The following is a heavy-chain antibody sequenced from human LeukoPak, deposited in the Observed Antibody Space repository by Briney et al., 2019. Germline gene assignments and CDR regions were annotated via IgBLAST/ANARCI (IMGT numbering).Heavy chain of an antibody. Sequence: GGSLRLSCAASGFTFSSYAMSWVRQAPGKGLEWVSAISGSGGSTYYADSVKGRFTISRDNSKNTLYLQMNSLRAEDTAVYYCANSVNIWSVKGNKHYSDYWGQGTLVTVSS. CDR3: ANSVNIWSVKGNKHYSDY. CDR1: GFTFSSYA. J-gene: IGHJ4*02. CDR2: ISGSGGST. V-gene: IGHV3-23*01. D-gene: IGHD1/OR15-1a*01.